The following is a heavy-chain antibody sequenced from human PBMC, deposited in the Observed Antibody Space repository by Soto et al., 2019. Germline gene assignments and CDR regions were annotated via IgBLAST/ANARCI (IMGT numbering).Heavy chain of an antibody. D-gene: IGHD3-9*01. J-gene: IGHJ6*02. V-gene: IGHV1-3*01. CDR1: GYTFTSYA. Sequence: ASVKVSCKASGYTFTSYAMHWVRQAPGQRLEWMGWINAGNGNTKYSQKFQGRVTITRDTSASTAYMELSSLRSEDTAVYYCARAYRPVLRYFDWSQYYYYGMDVWGQGTTVTVSS. CDR2: INAGNGNT. CDR3: ARAYRPVLRYFDWSQYYYYGMDV.